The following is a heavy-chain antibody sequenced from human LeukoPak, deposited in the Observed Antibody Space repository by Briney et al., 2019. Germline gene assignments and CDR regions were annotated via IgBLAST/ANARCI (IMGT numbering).Heavy chain of an antibody. J-gene: IGHJ6*03. CDR3: ARQYDFWSGYYRDYYYMDV. D-gene: IGHD3-3*01. CDR2: IYHSGST. Sequence: SETLSLTCAVSGYSISSGYYWGWFRQPPGKGLEWIGSIYHSGSTYYNPSLKSRVTISVDTSKNQFSLKLSSVTAADTAVYYCARQYDFWSGYYRDYYYMDVWGKGTTVTVSS. CDR1: GYSISSGYY. V-gene: IGHV4-38-2*01.